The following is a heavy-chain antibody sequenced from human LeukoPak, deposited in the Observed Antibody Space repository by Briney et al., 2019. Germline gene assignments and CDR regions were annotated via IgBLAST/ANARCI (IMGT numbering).Heavy chain of an antibody. CDR1: GFIFSHHG. Sequence: PGGSLRLSCATSGFIFSHHGMNWVRQAPGKGLEWVSGIRADAVTTYYADSVKGRFIISRDNSKNTVYLQMNSLSAEDAAVYYCVNDDGWVQYANWGQGTLVTVSS. V-gene: IGHV3-23*01. D-gene: IGHD5-24*01. CDR3: VNDDGWVQYAN. J-gene: IGHJ4*02. CDR2: IRADAVTT.